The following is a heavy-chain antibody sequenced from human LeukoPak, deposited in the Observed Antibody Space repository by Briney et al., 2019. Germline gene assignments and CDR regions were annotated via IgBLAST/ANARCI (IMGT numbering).Heavy chain of an antibody. CDR2: INPNSGGT. CDR1: GYTFTGYY. J-gene: IGHJ6*02. CDR3: ARVRAKGFNDYVWGSYFTGYGMDV. Sequence: ASVKVSCKASGYTFTGYYTHWVRQAPGQGLEWMGWINPNSGGTNYAQKFQGRVTMTRDTSISTAYMELSRLRSDDTAVYYCARVRAKGFNDYVWGSYFTGYGMDVWGQGTTVTVSS. V-gene: IGHV1-2*02. D-gene: IGHD3-16*01.